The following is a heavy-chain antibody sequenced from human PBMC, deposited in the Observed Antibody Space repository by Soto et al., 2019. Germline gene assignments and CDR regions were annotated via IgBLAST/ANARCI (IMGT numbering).Heavy chain of an antibody. CDR1: GGSISSGGYY. V-gene: IGHV4-31*03. Sequence: QVQLQESGPGLVKPSQTLSLTCTVSGGSISSGGYYWSWIRQHPGKGLEWIGYIYYSGSTYYNPSLKSRVTISVDTSKNQFSLKLSSVTAADTAVYYCARDNQGDLEWPHAYWFDPWGQGTLVTVSS. D-gene: IGHD3-3*01. CDR2: IYYSGST. J-gene: IGHJ5*02. CDR3: ARDNQGDLEWPHAYWFDP.